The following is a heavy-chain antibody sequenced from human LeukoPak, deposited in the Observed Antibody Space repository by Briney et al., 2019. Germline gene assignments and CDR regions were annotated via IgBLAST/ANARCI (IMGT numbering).Heavy chain of an antibody. Sequence: SVKVSCKASGGTFSSYTISWVRQAPGQGLEWMGRIIPILGIANYAQKFQGRVTITADKSTSTAYMELSSLRSEDTAVYYCVRGVYYDSSALGVDPWGQGTLVTVSS. CDR2: IIPILGIA. V-gene: IGHV1-69*02. D-gene: IGHD3-22*01. J-gene: IGHJ5*02. CDR3: VRGVYYDSSALGVDP. CDR1: GGTFSSYT.